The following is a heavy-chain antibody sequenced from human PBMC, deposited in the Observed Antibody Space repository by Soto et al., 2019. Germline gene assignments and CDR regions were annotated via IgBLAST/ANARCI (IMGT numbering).Heavy chain of an antibody. D-gene: IGHD4-4*01. J-gene: IGHJ4*02. V-gene: IGHV1-69*02. CDR3: AKAKASYSHTRDSYFDY. CDR1: GGTLSSYT. CDR2: VIPNLGVT. Sequence: GASVKVSCKASGGTLSSYTFSWVRQAPGQGLEWMGRVIPNLGVTNYAKKYQGRFTIVVDTSTSTAYMELNSLRYEDTAVYYCAKAKASYSHTRDSYFDYWGQGTLVTVSS.